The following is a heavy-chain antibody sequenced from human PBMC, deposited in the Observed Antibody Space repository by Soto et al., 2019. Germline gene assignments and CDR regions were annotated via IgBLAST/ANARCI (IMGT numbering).Heavy chain of an antibody. CDR3: SRIHLGSNKFFDL. CDR2: IRNKANSYST. V-gene: IGHV3-72*01. D-gene: IGHD3-10*01. CDR1: GFTFSDHY. J-gene: IGHJ2*01. Sequence: EMQLEESGGGLVQPGGSLRLSCAASGFTFSDHYMDWVRQAPGKGLEWIGRIRNKANSYSTEYAASVKGRFTASRDESKIVLFLQMNSLRTEDTAMYYCSRIHLGSNKFFDLWGRGTLVTVSS.